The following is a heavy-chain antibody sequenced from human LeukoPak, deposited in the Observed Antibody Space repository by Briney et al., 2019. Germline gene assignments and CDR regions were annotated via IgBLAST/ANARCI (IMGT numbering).Heavy chain of an antibody. CDR3: AKGDYYDFWSGYYFDY. Sequence: GGSLRLSCAASGFTFSSYSMNWVCQAPGKGLEWVSSISSSSSYIYYADSVKGRFTISRDNSKNTLYLQMNSLRAEDTAVYYCAKGDYYDFWSGYYFDYWGQGTLVTVSS. CDR1: GFTFSSYS. J-gene: IGHJ4*02. D-gene: IGHD3-3*01. CDR2: ISSSSSYI. V-gene: IGHV3-21*04.